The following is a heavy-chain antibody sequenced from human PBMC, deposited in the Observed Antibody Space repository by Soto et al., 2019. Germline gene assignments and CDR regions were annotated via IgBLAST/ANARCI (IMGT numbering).Heavy chain of an antibody. CDR3: ARHYYDILTGYYVKQSKPTTFDY. Sequence: PSETLSLTCTVSGGSISSSSYYWGWIRQPPGKGLEWIGSIYYSGSTYYNPSLKSRVTISVDTSKNQFSLKLSSVTAADTAVYYCARHYYDILTGYYVKQSKPTTFDYWGQGTLVTVSS. CDR1: GGSISSSSYY. D-gene: IGHD3-9*01. CDR2: IYYSGST. V-gene: IGHV4-39*01. J-gene: IGHJ4*02.